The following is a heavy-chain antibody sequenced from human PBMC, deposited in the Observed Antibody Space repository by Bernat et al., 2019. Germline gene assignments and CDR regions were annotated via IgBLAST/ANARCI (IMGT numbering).Heavy chain of an antibody. CDR3: AKDPLDSNYDGYGMDV. J-gene: IGHJ6*02. CDR1: GFTFSSYG. V-gene: IGHV3-30*18. D-gene: IGHD4-11*01. CDR2: ISYDGSNK. Sequence: QVQLVESGGGVVQPGRSLRLSCAASGFTFSSYGMHWVRQAPGKGLEWVAVISYDGSNKYYADSVKGRFTISRDNSKNTLYLQMNSLRAEDTAVYYCAKDPLDSNYDGYGMDVWGQGTTVTVSS.